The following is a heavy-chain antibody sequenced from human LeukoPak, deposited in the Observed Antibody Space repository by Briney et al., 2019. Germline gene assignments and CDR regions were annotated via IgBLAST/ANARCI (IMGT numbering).Heavy chain of an antibody. V-gene: IGHV3-23*01. CDR3: ARDQTPFV. CDR2: ISGSGDST. Sequence: PGGSLRLSCAASRFTFSTYGMSWVRQAPGKGLEWVSAISGSGDSTYYADSVKGRSTISRDNSKNSLYLQMNSLRADDTAVYYCARDQTPFVWGQGILVTVSS. CDR1: RFTFSTYG. J-gene: IGHJ4*02.